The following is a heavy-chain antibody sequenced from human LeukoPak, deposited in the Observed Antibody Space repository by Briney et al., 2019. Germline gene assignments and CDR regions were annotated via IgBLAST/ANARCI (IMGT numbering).Heavy chain of an antibody. D-gene: IGHD5-18*01. CDR2: INPSGGST. J-gene: IGHJ6*02. CDR1: GYTFTGYY. CDR3: ARGGGTRIQLNDDYGMEV. V-gene: IGHV1-46*01. Sequence: ASVKVSCKASGYTFTGYYMHWVRQAPGQGLEWMGIINPSGGSTSYAQKFQGRVTMTRDTSTSTVYMELSSLRSEDTAVYYCARGGGTRIQLNDDYGMEVWGQGTTFTVS.